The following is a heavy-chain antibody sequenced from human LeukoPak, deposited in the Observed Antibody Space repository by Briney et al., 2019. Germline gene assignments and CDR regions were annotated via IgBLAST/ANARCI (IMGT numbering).Heavy chain of an antibody. CDR2: IRSKAYGGTT. CDR3: TRSLYYYDSSGYYAPGY. J-gene: IGHJ4*02. D-gene: IGHD3-22*01. Sequence: GRSLRLSCTASGFTFGDYAMSWVRQAPGKGLEWVGFIRSKAYGGTTEHAASVKGRFTISRDDSKSIAYLQMNSLKTEDTAVYYCTRSLYYYDSSGYYAPGYWGQGTLVTVSS. V-gene: IGHV3-49*04. CDR1: GFTFGDYA.